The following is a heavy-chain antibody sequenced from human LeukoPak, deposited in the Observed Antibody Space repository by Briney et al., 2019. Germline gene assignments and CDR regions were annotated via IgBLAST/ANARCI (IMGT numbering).Heavy chain of an antibody. CDR1: GGSISSYY. Sequence: TSETLSLTCTVSGGSISSYYWSWIRQPPGKGLEWIGYTYYSGSTNYNPSLKSRVTISVDTSKNQFSLKLSSVTAADTAVYYCARSSITMAFDYWGQGTLVTVSS. CDR3: ARSSITMAFDY. V-gene: IGHV4-59*01. CDR2: TYYSGST. D-gene: IGHD3-10*01. J-gene: IGHJ4*02.